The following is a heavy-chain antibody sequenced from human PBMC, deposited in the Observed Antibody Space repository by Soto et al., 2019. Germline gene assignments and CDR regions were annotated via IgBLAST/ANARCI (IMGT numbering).Heavy chain of an antibody. CDR2: MNPNSGNT. CDR1: GYTFTSYN. J-gene: IGHJ5*02. D-gene: IGHD3-3*01. Sequence: QVQLVQSGAEVKKPGASVKVSCKASGYTFTSYNINWVRQATGQGLEWMGWMNPNSGNTGYAQKFQGRVTMTMNTSISTAYMEVSSLRSEDTAVYYCARDLFEWLPDSWFDPWGQGTLVTVSS. V-gene: IGHV1-8*01. CDR3: ARDLFEWLPDSWFDP.